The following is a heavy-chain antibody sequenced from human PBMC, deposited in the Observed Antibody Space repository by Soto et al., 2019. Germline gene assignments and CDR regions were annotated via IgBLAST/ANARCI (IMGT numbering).Heavy chain of an antibody. J-gene: IGHJ3*02. Sequence: GASVKISCKASGGPFSSYAISGVRQAPGQGLEWMGGIIPIFGTANYAQKFQGRVTITADESTSTAYMELSSLRSEDTAVYYLARSPVAERWLQLPVVGDFDIWGQGTMVT. CDR2: IIPIFGTA. CDR1: GGPFSSYA. V-gene: IGHV1-69*13. D-gene: IGHD1-1*01. CDR3: ARSPVAERWLQLPVVGDFDI.